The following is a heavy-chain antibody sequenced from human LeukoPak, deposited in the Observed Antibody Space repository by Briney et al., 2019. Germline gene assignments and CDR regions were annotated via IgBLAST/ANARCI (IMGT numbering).Heavy chain of an antibody. D-gene: IGHD6-25*01. Sequence: SETLSLTCTVSGGSISSSSYYWGWIRQHPGKGLEWIGYIYYSGSTYYNPSLKSRVTISVDTSKNQISLKLSSVTAADTAVYYCARGGSIDYWGQGTLVTASS. CDR3: ARGGSIDY. CDR1: GGSISSSSYY. CDR2: IYYSGST. V-gene: IGHV4-31*03. J-gene: IGHJ4*02.